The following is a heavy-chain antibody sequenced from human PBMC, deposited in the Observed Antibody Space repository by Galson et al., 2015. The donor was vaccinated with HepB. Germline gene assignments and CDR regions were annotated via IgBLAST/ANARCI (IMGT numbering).Heavy chain of an antibody. V-gene: IGHV3-23*01. J-gene: IGHJ6*02. CDR1: GFIFSRYA. CDR3: VKGVYDILTGYSYFSHHGMDV. D-gene: IGHD3-9*01. CDR2: IGSSDEFT. Sequence: SLRLSCAASGFIFSRYAMNWVRQAPGKGLEWVSTIGSSDEFTYYADSVKGRVTISRDNSNNTLYLQLHSLRVEDTAVYYCVKGVYDILTGYSYFSHHGMDVWGQGTTVTVSS.